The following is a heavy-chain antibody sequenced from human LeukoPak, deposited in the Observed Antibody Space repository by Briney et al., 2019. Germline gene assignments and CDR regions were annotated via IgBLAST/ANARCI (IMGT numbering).Heavy chain of an antibody. V-gene: IGHV3-15*01. D-gene: IGHD3-10*01. CDR2: IKSKTDGGTT. CDR3: TTDRRFGESYFDY. CDR1: GFXFSNAW. J-gene: IGHJ4*02. Sequence: GGSLRLSCAASGFXFSNAWITWVRQAPGKGLEWVGRIKSKTDGGTTDYAAPVKGRFTISRDDSKTTLYLQMNSLKTEDTAVYYCTTDRRFGESYFDYWGQGTLVTVSS.